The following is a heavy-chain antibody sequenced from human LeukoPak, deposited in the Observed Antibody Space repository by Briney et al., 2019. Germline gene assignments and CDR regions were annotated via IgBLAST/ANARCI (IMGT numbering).Heavy chain of an antibody. CDR1: GGSISSYY. J-gene: IGHJ5*02. V-gene: IGHV4-59*08. Sequence: SETLSLTCTVSGGSISSYYWSWIRQPPGKGLEWIGYIYYSGSTNYNPSLKSRVTISVDTSKNQFSLKLSSVTAADTAVYYSARACSGGSCYEWSQYNNWFDPWGQGTLVTVSS. CDR3: ARACSGGSCYEWSQYNNWFDP. D-gene: IGHD2-15*01. CDR2: IYYSGST.